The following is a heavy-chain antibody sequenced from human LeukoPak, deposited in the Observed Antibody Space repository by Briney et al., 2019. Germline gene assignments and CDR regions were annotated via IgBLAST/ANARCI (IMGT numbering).Heavy chain of an antibody. J-gene: IGHJ6*03. CDR2: TYYRSKWYN. CDR3: ARANRNSSSWSGTAKNYYYYYMDV. D-gene: IGHD6-13*01. Sequence: SQTLSLTCAISGDSVSSNSAAWNWIRQSPSRGLEWLGRTYYRSKWYNDYAVSVKSRITINPDTSKNQFSLQLNSVTPEDTAVYYCARANRNSSSWSGTAKNYYYYYMDVWGKGTTVTVSS. V-gene: IGHV6-1*01. CDR1: GDSVSSNSAA.